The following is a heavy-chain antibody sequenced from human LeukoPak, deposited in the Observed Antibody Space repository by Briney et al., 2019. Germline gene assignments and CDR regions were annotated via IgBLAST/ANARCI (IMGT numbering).Heavy chain of an antibody. CDR3: AREAGYNWNDDLDY. D-gene: IGHD1-1*01. CDR2: INPNSGGT. V-gene: IGHV1-2*06. J-gene: IGHJ4*02. CDR1: GYTFTGYY. Sequence: ASVKVSCKASGYTFTGYYMHWVRQAPGQGLEWMGRINPNSGGTNYSQKFQGRVTMTRDTSISTAYMELSRLRSDDTAVYSCAREAGYNWNDDLDYWGQGTLVTVSS.